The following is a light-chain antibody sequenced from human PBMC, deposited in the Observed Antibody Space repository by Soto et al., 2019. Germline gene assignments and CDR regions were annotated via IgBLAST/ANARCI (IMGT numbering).Light chain of an antibody. Sequence: QSVLTQPPSVSGSPGQSVAISCTGTSSDVGSYNRVAWYQQPPGTAPKLIIYDVTNRPSGVPDRFSGSKSGNTASLTISGLQAEAEADYYCNSFTTSSTYVFGTGTKVTVL. V-gene: IGLV2-18*02. CDR2: DVT. CDR3: NSFTTSSTYV. CDR1: SSDVGSYNR. J-gene: IGLJ1*01.